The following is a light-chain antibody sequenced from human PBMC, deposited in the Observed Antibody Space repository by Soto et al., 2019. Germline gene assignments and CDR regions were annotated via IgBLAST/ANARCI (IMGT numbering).Light chain of an antibody. J-gene: IGKJ2*03. CDR3: KQYCYPAYS. V-gene: IGKV4-1*01. Sequence: DIVMTQSPDSLPVSPGERATINCKSSQSLLYSSNSKNYVAWYQQKPGQPPKLLIFWASTRESGVPNRFSDSGSGTDFTLTISRLQADEVAVYYCKQYCYPAYSFGEGNKLEIK. CDR2: WAS. CDR1: QSLLYSSNSKNY.